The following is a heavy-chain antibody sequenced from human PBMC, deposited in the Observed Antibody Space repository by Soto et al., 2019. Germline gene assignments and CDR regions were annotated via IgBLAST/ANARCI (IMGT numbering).Heavy chain of an antibody. CDR2: IIPIFGTA. V-gene: IGHV1-69*13. Sequence: SVKVSCKASGGTFSSYAISWVRQAPGQGLEWMGGIIPIFGTANYAQKFQGRVTITADESTSTAYMELSSLRSEDTAVYYCARDWANYYDSSGYYPGGSVGAFDIWGQGTMVTVSS. D-gene: IGHD3-22*01. J-gene: IGHJ3*02. CDR1: GGTFSSYA. CDR3: ARDWANYYDSSGYYPGGSVGAFDI.